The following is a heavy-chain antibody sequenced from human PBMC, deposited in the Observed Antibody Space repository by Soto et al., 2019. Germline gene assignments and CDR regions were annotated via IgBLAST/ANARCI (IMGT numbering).Heavy chain of an antibody. V-gene: IGHV2-5*02. Sequence: SGPTLVNPTQTVTLTCTFSGFSLSTSGVGVAWIRQPPGKALEWLALIFWDDTKRFSPSLRSRLTITKDTSKNQVVLTMTNMDPVDTATYYCAHSASLDAPSPFDYWGQGTLVTVSS. CDR3: AHSASLDAPSPFDY. J-gene: IGHJ4*02. CDR2: IFWDDTK. D-gene: IGHD1-1*01. CDR1: GFSLSTSGVG.